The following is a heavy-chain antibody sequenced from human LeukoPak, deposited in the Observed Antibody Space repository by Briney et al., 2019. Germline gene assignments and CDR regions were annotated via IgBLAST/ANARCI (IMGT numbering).Heavy chain of an antibody. CDR1: GFKFSSYS. V-gene: IGHV3-21*01. D-gene: IGHD3-10*02. Sequence: GSLRLSCAASGFKFSSYSMKWVRQAPGKGLEWVSFISSSSSYIYYADSVKGRFTISRDNAKNSLYLQMNSLRAEDTAVYYCARGTMFPYYFDYWGQGSLVTVSS. CDR3: ARGTMFPYYFDY. J-gene: IGHJ4*02. CDR2: ISSSSSYI.